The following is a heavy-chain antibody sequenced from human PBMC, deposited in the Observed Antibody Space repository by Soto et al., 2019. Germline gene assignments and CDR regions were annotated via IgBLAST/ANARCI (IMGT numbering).Heavy chain of an antibody. CDR1: GFTFSTYE. D-gene: IGHD2-2*01. J-gene: IGHJ4*02. Sequence: GGSLRLSCAASGFTFSTYEFNWVCQAPGRGLEWISYISVSGNIIKYAESVKGRFTISRDNADNSLHLHMSNLRVDDTALYFCVRDTMRASAAASLDYWGQGTQVTVSS. V-gene: IGHV3-48*03. CDR3: VRDTMRASAAASLDY. CDR2: ISVSGNII.